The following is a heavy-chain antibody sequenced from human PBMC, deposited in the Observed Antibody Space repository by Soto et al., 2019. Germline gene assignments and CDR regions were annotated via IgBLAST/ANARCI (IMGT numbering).Heavy chain of an antibody. J-gene: IGHJ6*02. CDR1: GFTVSSNY. CDR2: IYSGGST. CDR3: ARTPYSGYDWDYYYGMDV. Sequence: GGSLRLSCAASGFTVSSNYMSWVRQAPGKGLEWVSVIYSGGSTYYADSVKGRFTISRDNSKNTLYLQMNSLRVEDTAVYYCARTPYSGYDWDYYYGMDVWGQGTTVTVSS. V-gene: IGHV3-53*01. D-gene: IGHD5-12*01.